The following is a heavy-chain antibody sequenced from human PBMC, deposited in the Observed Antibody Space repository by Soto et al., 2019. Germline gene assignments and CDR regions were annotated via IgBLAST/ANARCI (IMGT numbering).Heavy chain of an antibody. Sequence: QVQLVQSGAEVKKPGSSVKVSCKGSGGFNSYSISWVRQAPGQGLEWMGGIIPIFATPNYAQKFQGRVTFTADKSTSTAYMELSRLTSEDTAVYYCARGGPVIIPAATNWFDPWGQGTLVSVSS. CDR3: ARGGPVIIPAATNWFDP. V-gene: IGHV1-69*06. J-gene: IGHJ5*02. D-gene: IGHD2-2*01. CDR2: IIPIFATP. CDR1: GGFNSYS.